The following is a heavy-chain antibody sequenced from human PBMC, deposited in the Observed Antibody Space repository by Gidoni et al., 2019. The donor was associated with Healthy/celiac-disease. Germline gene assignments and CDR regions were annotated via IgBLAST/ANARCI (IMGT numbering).Heavy chain of an antibody. V-gene: IGHV5-51*03. J-gene: IGHJ6*02. CDR2: IYPGDSDT. D-gene: IGHD5-12*01. CDR1: GYSFTSYW. CDR3: ARPGYSGYSGSYYGMDV. Sequence: EVQLVQSGAEVKKPGESLKISCQGSGYSFTSYWIGWVRQMPGKGLEWMGIIYPGDSDTRYSPSFQGQVTISADKSISTAYLKWSSLKASDTAMYYCARPGYSGYSGSYYGMDVWGQGTTVTVSS.